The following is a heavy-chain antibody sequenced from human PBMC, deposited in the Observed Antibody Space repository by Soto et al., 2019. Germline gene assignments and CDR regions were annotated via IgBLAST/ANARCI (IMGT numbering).Heavy chain of an antibody. CDR3: ARNGYCSRDACSYGVDV. J-gene: IGHJ6*02. V-gene: IGHV3-11*01. CDR1: GFSFSDYY. Sequence: QVQLVESGGGLVKPGGSLRLSCAASGFSFSDYYMSWIRQAPGKGLEWISYISSSGSTIYYADSVKGRFTVSRDNAKDSLWLQVNSLRAEDTAVYYCARNGYCSRDACSYGVDVWGQWTTVTVSS. CDR2: ISSSGSTI. D-gene: IGHD2-15*01.